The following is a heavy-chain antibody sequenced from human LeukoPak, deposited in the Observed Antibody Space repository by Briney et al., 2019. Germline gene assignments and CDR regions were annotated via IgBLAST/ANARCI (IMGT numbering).Heavy chain of an antibody. J-gene: IGHJ3*02. CDR1: GYTFTGYY. CDR3: ARGPGYCSSTSCYIDAFDI. V-gene: IGHV1-2*02. D-gene: IGHD2-2*02. CDR2: INPNSGGT. Sequence: ASVKVSCKASGYTFTGYYMHWVRQAPGQGLEWMGWINPNSGGTNYAQKFQGRVTMTRDTSISTAYMELSSLRSEDTAVYYCARGPGYCSSTSCYIDAFDIWGQGTMVTVSS.